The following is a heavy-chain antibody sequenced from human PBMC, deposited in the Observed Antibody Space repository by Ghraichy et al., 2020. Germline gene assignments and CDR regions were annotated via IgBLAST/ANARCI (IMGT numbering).Heavy chain of an antibody. CDR1: GFTFSSYA. CDR2: ISGSGGST. Sequence: ESLNTSCAASGFTFSSYAMSWVRQAPGKGLEWVSAISGSGGSTYYADSVKGRFTISRDNSKNTLYLQMNSLRAEDTAVYYCAKNGKLRFLEWLLFRDAFDIWGQGTMVTVSS. CDR3: AKNGKLRFLEWLLFRDAFDI. V-gene: IGHV3-23*01. J-gene: IGHJ3*02. D-gene: IGHD3-3*01.